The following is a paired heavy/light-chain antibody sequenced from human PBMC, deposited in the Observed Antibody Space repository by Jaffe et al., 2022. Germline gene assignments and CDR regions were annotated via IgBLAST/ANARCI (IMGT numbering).Heavy chain of an antibody. V-gene: IGHV4-59*01. Sequence: QVQLQESGPGLVKPSETLSLTCTVSGGSTSSYYWSWIRQPPGKGLEWIGHIYYRGSTNYNPSLKSRVTISVDTSKNQFSLKVNSVTAADTAVYYCARVLPGSSGYYPYFDYWGQGTLVTVSS. CDR3: ARVLPGSSGYYPYFDY. J-gene: IGHJ4*02. CDR2: IYYRGST. D-gene: IGHD3-22*01. CDR1: GGSTSSYY.
Light chain of an antibody. Sequence: DIQMTQSPSSLSASVGDRVTITCRASQYISTYLAWFQQKPGKAPRSLIYAASSLQSGVPSNFSGSGSGTDFTLTISSLQPEDFATYYCQQYHTYPWTFGQGTKVEIK. V-gene: IGKV1-16*02. CDR2: AAS. J-gene: IGKJ1*01. CDR1: QYISTY. CDR3: QQYHTYPWT.